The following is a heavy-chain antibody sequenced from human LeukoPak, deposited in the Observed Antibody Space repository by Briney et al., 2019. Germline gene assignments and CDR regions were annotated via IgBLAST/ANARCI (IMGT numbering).Heavy chain of an antibody. CDR1: GFTFSSYS. J-gene: IGHJ4*02. D-gene: IGHD3-10*01. CDR2: ISSSSSYI. V-gene: IGHV3-21*01. Sequence: GGSLRLSCAASGFTFSSYSMNWVRQAPGKGLEWVSSISSSSSYIYYADSVKGRFTISRDNAKNSLYLQMNSLRAEDTAVYYCARLWFGELLTGDYWGQGTLVTVSS. CDR3: ARLWFGELLTGDY.